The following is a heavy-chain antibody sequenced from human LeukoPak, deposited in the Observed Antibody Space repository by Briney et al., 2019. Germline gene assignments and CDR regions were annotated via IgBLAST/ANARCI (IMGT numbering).Heavy chain of an antibody. CDR3: ARCNTGSCYCPLDS. CDR2: MDQRGTEH. CDR1: GFSFNSHC. V-gene: IGHV3-7*03. D-gene: IGHD2-15*01. J-gene: IGHJ4*02. Sequence: PGGSLRLSCTVSGFSFNSHCMMWVRQVPGKGLEWVANMDQRGTEHFYVDSVKGRFTISRDDAKNSLYLQMNSLGAEDTAIYYCARCNTGSCYCPLDSWGQGTLVSVSS.